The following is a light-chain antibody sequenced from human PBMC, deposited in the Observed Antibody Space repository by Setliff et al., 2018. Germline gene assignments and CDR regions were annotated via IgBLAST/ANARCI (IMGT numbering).Light chain of an antibody. Sequence: QSALTQPASVSGSPGQSITISCTGTRSDVGGYNYVSWYQQHPGKVPKLMIYGVSNRPSGVSNRFSGSKSGNTASLTISRLQTEDEADYYCTSYTISSTEVFGTGTKV. CDR1: RSDVGGYNY. J-gene: IGLJ1*01. CDR3: TSYTISSTEV. CDR2: GVS. V-gene: IGLV2-14*01.